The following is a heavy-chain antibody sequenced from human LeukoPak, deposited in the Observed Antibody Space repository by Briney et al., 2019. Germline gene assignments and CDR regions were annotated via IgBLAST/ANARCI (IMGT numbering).Heavy chain of an antibody. J-gene: IGHJ6*02. V-gene: IGHV1-18*01. CDR3: ARDGGYSHYYYYGMDV. CDR1: GYTFTSFG. Sequence: ASVKVSCKASGYTFTSFGISWVRQAPGQGLEWMGWISAYNGNTNYAQKLQGRVTLTIDTSTNTAYMELRSLRSDDTAMYYCARDGGYSHYYYYGMDVWGQGTTVTVSS. CDR2: ISAYNGNT. D-gene: IGHD1-26*01.